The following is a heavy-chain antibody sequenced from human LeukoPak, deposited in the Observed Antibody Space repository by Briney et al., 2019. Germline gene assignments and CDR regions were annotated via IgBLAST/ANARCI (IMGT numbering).Heavy chain of an antibody. CDR1: GFTFSSYA. CDR2: ISGSGGST. D-gene: IGHD6-6*01. V-gene: IGHV3-23*01. J-gene: IGHJ4*02. Sequence: PGASLRLSCAASGFTFSSYAMSWVRQAPGKGPEWVSAISGSGGSTYYADSVKGRFTISRDNSKNTLYLQMNSLRAEDTAVYYCAKDREDSSSPYYFDYWGQGTLVTVSS. CDR3: AKDREDSSSPYYFDY.